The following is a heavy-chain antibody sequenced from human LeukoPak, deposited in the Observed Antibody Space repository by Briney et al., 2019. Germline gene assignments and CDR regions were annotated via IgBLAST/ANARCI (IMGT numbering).Heavy chain of an antibody. V-gene: IGHV4-4*07. CDR3: ARGLSGYCSGGSCSSDS. D-gene: IGHD2-15*01. CDR1: GGSISSYY. Sequence: SETLSLTCTVSGGSISSYYWSWIRQPAGKGLEWIGRIYPGGSTNYNPSLKSRVTMSVDASQKQLSLKLSSVTAADTAVYYCARGLSGYCSGGSCSSDSWGQGTRVTVSS. CDR2: IYPGGST. J-gene: IGHJ4*02.